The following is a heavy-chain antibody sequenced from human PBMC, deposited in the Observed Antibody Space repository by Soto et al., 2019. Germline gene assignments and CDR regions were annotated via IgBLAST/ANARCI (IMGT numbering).Heavy chain of an antibody. CDR1: GFTFSSYA. Sequence: EVQLLESGGTLVQPGGSLTLSCAASGFTFSSYAMSWVRQAPGKGLEWVSSIRVSGGRTDYADSVKGRFIISRDLSKSTLFLQMNSLRTDDTAVYYCAKMDAYAMDVWGQGTTVTVSS. CDR3: AKMDAYAMDV. J-gene: IGHJ6*02. D-gene: IGHD3-16*01. CDR2: IRVSGGRT. V-gene: IGHV3-23*01.